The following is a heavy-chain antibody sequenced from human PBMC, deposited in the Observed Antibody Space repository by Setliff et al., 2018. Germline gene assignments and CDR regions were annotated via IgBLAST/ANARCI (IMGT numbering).Heavy chain of an antibody. J-gene: IGHJ2*01. CDR2: IIPMFEKT. CDR1: GGTFRTYE. Sequence: SVKVSCKASGGTFRTYEINWVRQAPGQGFEWMGRIIPMFEKTNYAQKFQGRVTITADESTTTAYMELSSLRSDDTAVYYCATIYGYNSLAWYSDLWGRGTLVTVPQ. V-gene: IGHV1-69*13. CDR3: ATIYGYNSLAWYSDL. D-gene: IGHD5-18*01.